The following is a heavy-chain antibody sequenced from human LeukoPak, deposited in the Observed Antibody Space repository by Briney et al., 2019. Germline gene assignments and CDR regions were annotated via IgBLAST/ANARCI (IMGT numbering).Heavy chain of an antibody. CDR2: ITSTSNYI. CDR3: AKSRGDY. Sequence: GGSLRLSCAASGFSFRTYTMNWVRQAPGKGLEWVSSITSTSNYIYYADSVKGRFTISRDNSKNTLYLQMNSLRAEDTAVYYCAKSRGDYWGQGTLVTVSS. J-gene: IGHJ4*02. V-gene: IGHV3-21*01. CDR1: GFSFRTYT.